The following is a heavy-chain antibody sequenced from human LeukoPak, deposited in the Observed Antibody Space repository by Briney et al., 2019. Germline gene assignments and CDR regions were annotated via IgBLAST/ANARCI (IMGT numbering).Heavy chain of an antibody. D-gene: IGHD5-12*01. J-gene: IGHJ6*03. Sequence: AAVKVSCKASGYTFTGYYIHWVRQAPGQGLEWMGWINPNSGGTNYAQKFLGRVTMTRDTSISTAYMELSRLRSDDTAVYYCARLYSGYGNYSYYKDVWGKGTTVTVSS. CDR2: INPNSGGT. CDR1: GYTFTGYY. V-gene: IGHV1-2*02. CDR3: ARLYSGYGNYSYYKDV.